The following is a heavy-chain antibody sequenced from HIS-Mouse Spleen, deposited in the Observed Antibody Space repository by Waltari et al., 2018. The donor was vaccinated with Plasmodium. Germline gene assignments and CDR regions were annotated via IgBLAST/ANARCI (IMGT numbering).Heavy chain of an antibody. Sequence: QLQLQESGPGLVKPSETLSLTCTVSGGSISSSSYYWGWIRQPPGKGLEWIGSIYYSGSTYYNPSLKSRVTISVDTSKNQFSLKLSSVTAADTAVYYCARAYYDFWSGYRFDYWGQGTLVTVSS. CDR2: IYYSGST. V-gene: IGHV4-39*07. CDR1: GGSISSSSYY. J-gene: IGHJ4*02. D-gene: IGHD3-3*01. CDR3: ARAYYDFWSGYRFDY.